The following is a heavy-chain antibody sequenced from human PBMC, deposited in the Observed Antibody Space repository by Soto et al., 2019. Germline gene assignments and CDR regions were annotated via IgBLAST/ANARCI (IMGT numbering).Heavy chain of an antibody. CDR3: ARPVSESSGWFDAFDI. CDR2: IYYSGST. D-gene: IGHD6-19*01. Sequence: QLQESGPGLVKPSETLSLTCTVSGGSISSSSYYWGWIRQPPGKGLEWIGSIYYSGSTYYNPSLKSRVTISVDTSKNQFSLKLSSVTAADTAVYYCARPVSESSGWFDAFDIWGQGTMVTVSS. J-gene: IGHJ3*02. V-gene: IGHV4-39*01. CDR1: GGSISSSSYY.